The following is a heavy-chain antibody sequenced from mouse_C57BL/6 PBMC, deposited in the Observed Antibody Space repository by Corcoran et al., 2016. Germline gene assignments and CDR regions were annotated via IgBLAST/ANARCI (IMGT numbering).Heavy chain of an antibody. J-gene: IGHJ3*01. CDR3: AAPYDSAWFAY. V-gene: IGHV1-66*01. CDR2: IYPGSGNT. D-gene: IGHD2-4*01. CDR1: GYSFTSYY. Sequence: QVQLQQSRPELVKPGASVKISCKASGYSFTSYYIHWVKQRPGQGLEWIGWIYPGSGNTKYNEKFKGKATLTADTSSSTAYMQLSSLTSEDSAVYYCAAPYDSAWFAYWGQGTLVTVSA.